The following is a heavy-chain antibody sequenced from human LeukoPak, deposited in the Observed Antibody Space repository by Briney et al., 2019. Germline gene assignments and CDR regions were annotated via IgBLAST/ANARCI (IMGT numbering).Heavy chain of an antibody. CDR3: VRKASYYDSSEDGYFDL. D-gene: IGHD3-22*01. V-gene: IGHV3-23*01. CDR2: ISSSGGTT. CDR1: GFTFSSYA. J-gene: IGHJ2*01. Sequence: GGSLRLSCAASGFTFSSYAMTWVRQAPGKGLEWVSGISSSGGTTYHADSVKGRCTISRDNSKNTLYLQMNSLRAEDTAVYYCVRKASYYDSSEDGYFDLWGRGTLVTVSS.